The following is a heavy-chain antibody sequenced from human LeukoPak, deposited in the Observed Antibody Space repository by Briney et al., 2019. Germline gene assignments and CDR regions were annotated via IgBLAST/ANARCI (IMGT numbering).Heavy chain of an antibody. CDR2: IYPGDSDT. V-gene: IGHV5-51*01. CDR3: ARHHYYGSGAHPHCGMDV. D-gene: IGHD3-10*01. Sequence: GESLKISCKGSGYSFTSYWIGWVRQMPGKGLEWMGIIYPGDSDTRYSPSFQGQVTISADKSISTAYLQWSSLKASDTAMYYCARHHYYGSGAHPHCGMDVWGQGTTVTVSS. J-gene: IGHJ6*02. CDR1: GYSFTSYW.